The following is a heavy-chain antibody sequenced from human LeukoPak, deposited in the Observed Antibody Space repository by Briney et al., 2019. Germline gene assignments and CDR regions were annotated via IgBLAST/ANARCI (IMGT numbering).Heavy chain of an antibody. CDR1: WIPFSNYA. Sequence: GALEPSFAAPWIPFSNYAMRWGRPAPGEGGEGVSTISGSDGSTYSEDSVKGRFTISRDNSKNTLYLQMNSLRAEDMALYYCAKVQMTTISYLDSWGQGTLVTVSS. V-gene: IGHV3-23*01. D-gene: IGHD5-24*01. CDR3: AKVQMTTISYLDS. J-gene: IGHJ5*01. CDR2: ISGSDGST.